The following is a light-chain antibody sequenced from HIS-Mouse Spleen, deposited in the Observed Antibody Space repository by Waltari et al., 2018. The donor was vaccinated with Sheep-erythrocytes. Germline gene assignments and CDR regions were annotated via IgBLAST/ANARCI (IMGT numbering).Light chain of an antibody. Sequence: QSVLTQPPSVSAAPGQKVTISCSGSSSHIGNNYVSWYQQLPGTAPKLLIYDNNKRPSGIPDRFSGSKSGTSATLGITGLQTGDEADYYCGTWDSSLSALFVFGTGTKVTVL. V-gene: IGLV1-51*01. CDR1: SSHIGNNY. J-gene: IGLJ1*01. CDR3: GTWDSSLSALFV. CDR2: DNN.